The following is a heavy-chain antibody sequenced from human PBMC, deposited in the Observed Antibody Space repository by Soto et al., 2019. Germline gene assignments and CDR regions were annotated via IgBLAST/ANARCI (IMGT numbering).Heavy chain of an antibody. D-gene: IGHD4-17*01. CDR3: ARTLYGDNVDY. Sequence: ASVKVSCKASGYIFTDYYMHWVRQATGQGLEWMGWMNPNSGNTGYAQKFQGRVTMTRNTSISTAYMELSSLRSEDTAVYYCARTLYGDNVDYWGQGTLVTVSS. CDR2: MNPNSGNT. J-gene: IGHJ4*02. V-gene: IGHV1-8*02. CDR1: GYIFTDYY.